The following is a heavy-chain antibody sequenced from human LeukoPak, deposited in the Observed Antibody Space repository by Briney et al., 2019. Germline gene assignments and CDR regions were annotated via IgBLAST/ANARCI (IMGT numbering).Heavy chain of an antibody. D-gene: IGHD6-13*01. CDR1: GFTFSSYW. J-gene: IGHJ4*02. CDR3: ARGGSSSWHFDY. Sequence: GSLRLSCAASGFTFSSYWMHWVRQGPGKGLVWVSRISREGGSTTYADSVKGRFTISRDNAKNSLYLQMNSLRAEDTAVYYSARGGSSSWHFDYWGQGALVTVSS. V-gene: IGHV3-74*01. CDR2: ISREGGST.